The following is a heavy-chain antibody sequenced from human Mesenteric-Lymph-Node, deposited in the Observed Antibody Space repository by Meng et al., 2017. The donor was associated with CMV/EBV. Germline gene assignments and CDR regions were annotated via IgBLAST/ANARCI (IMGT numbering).Heavy chain of an antibody. CDR1: GGSVSSGSYY. CDR3: ARAPVGDFWSGYPEYYFDY. V-gene: IGHV4-61*01. D-gene: IGHD3-3*01. CDR2: TYYSGST. Sequence: SETLSLTCTVSGGSVSSGSYYWSWIRQPPGKGLEWIGYTYYSGSTKYNSSLKSRVTISVDTSKNQFSLKLSSVTAADTAVYYCARAPVGDFWSGYPEYYFDYWGQGTLVTVSS. J-gene: IGHJ4*02.